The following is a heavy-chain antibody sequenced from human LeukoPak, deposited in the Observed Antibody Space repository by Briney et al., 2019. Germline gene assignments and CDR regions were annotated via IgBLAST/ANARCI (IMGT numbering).Heavy chain of an antibody. Sequence: SQTLSLTCTVAGGSISSYYWSSIRQPRGKGLECIGYIYYIVSTNYNPSLKSRVTISVDTSKNQFSLKLSSVTAADTAVYYCASGTSGSYYHYFDYWGQGTLVTVYS. CDR1: GGSISSYY. D-gene: IGHD1-26*01. CDR2: IYYIVST. CDR3: ASGTSGSYYHYFDY. J-gene: IGHJ4*02. V-gene: IGHV4-59*01.